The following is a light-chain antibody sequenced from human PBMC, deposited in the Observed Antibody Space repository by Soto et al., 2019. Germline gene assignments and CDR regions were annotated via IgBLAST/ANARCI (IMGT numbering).Light chain of an antibody. J-gene: IGKJ1*01. Sequence: DIQMTQSPSTLSASIGDGIIITCRASQSINTWLAWYQQKPGEAPKLLIYDGSTLARGVPSRFSGSGSETEFTLTISRLLPDDFATFYCQQYQTYSRTFGQGTKVEV. CDR3: QQYQTYSRT. V-gene: IGKV1-5*03. CDR1: QSINTW. CDR2: DGS.